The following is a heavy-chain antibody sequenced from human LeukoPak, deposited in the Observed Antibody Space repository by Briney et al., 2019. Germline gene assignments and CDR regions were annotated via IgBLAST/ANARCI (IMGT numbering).Heavy chain of an antibody. Sequence: PSETLSLTCTVSGGSISSSSYYWGWIRQPPGKGLEWIGSIYYSGSTYYNPSLKSRVTISVDTSKNQFSLKLSSVTAADTAVYYCARVLGIPNWFDPWGQGTLVTVSS. CDR3: ARVLGIPNWFDP. D-gene: IGHD6-13*01. CDR2: IYYSGST. V-gene: IGHV4-39*07. J-gene: IGHJ5*02. CDR1: GGSISSSSYY.